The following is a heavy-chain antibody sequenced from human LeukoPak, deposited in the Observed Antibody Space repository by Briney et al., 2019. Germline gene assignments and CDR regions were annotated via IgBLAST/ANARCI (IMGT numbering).Heavy chain of an antibody. J-gene: IGHJ3*02. CDR2: IKQDGSEK. CDR1: GFTFSSYW. D-gene: IGHD3-3*01. V-gene: IGHV3-7*01. Sequence: PGGPLRLSCAASGFTFSSYWMTWVRQAPGKGLEWVANIKQDGSEKYYVDSVKGRFTISRDNAKNSLYLQMNSLRAEDTAVYYCARDAFSRISIFGVVSDAFDIWGQGTMVTVSS. CDR3: ARDAFSRISIFGVVSDAFDI.